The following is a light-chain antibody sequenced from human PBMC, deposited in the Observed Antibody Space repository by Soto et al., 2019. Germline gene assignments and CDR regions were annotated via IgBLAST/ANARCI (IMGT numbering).Light chain of an antibody. CDR3: NSYRGDRSGSTYV. J-gene: IGLJ1*01. CDR1: SSDVGGYNY. Sequence: QSALTQPASVSGSPGQSITISCTGSSSDVGGYNYVSWYQKLPGKAPKLIIHDVSNRPSGISYRFSGSKSGNTASLMISGLQDEDEAEYYCNSYRGDRSGSTYVFGTGTKLTVL. CDR2: DVS. V-gene: IGLV2-14*03.